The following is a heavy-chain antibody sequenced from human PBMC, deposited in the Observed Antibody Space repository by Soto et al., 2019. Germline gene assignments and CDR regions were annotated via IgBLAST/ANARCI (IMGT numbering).Heavy chain of an antibody. CDR2: MNPNSGNT. V-gene: IGHV1-8*01. J-gene: IGHJ5*02. CDR3: ARVIAARPYNWFDP. Sequence: QVQLVQSGAEVKKPGASVKVSCKASGYTFTSYDINWVRQATGQGLEWMGWMNPNSGNTGYAQKFQGRVTMTRNTSISTAYMDLSSLRSEDTAVYYCARVIAARPYNWFDPWGQGTLVTVSS. D-gene: IGHD6-6*01. CDR1: GYTFTSYD.